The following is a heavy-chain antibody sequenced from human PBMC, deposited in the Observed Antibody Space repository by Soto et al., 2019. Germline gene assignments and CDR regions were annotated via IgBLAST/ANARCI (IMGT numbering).Heavy chain of an antibody. V-gene: IGHV4-30-2*01. CDR3: ARENNVLPGGYFDY. CDR2: IYDSGST. Sequence: QLQLQESGSGLVKPSQTLSLTCAVSGGSISSGGYSWSWIRQPPGKGLEWIGSIYDSGSTYYNPYLESRDTMSVDRSKNQFSLKLRSVTAADTDVYYCARENNVLPGGYFDYWGQGTLVTVSS. J-gene: IGHJ4*02. D-gene: IGHD3-10*01. CDR1: GGSISSGGYS.